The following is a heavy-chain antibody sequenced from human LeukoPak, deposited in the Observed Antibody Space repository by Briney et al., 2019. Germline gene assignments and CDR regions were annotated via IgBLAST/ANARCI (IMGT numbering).Heavy chain of an antibody. CDR3: ASSYGSGIRSFGMDV. CDR2: ISAYNGNT. V-gene: IGHV1-18*01. D-gene: IGHD3-10*01. Sequence: ASVKVSCKASGYTFTSYGISWVRQAPGQGLEWMGWISAYNGNTNYAQKLQGRVTMTTDTSTSTAYMELRSLRSDDTAVYYCASSYGSGIRSFGMDVRGQGTTVTVSS. J-gene: IGHJ6*02. CDR1: GYTFTSYG.